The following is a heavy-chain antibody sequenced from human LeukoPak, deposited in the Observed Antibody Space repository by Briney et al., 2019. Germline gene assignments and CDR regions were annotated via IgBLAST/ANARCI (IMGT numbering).Heavy chain of an antibody. J-gene: IGHJ5*02. V-gene: IGHV4-39*01. CDR2: ISYSEST. CDR1: GGSFRSNTYY. Sequence: PSETLSLTCTVAGGSFRSNTYYWGWIRQPPGKGLEWIGSISYSESTYYNPSLNSRVTISVDTSKNQFSLELLSVAAADTAVYYCARHVGPDTRITMLRGVSFPRYNNWFDPWGQGTLVTVSS. CDR3: ARHVGPDTRITMLRGVSFPRYNNWFDP. D-gene: IGHD3-10*01.